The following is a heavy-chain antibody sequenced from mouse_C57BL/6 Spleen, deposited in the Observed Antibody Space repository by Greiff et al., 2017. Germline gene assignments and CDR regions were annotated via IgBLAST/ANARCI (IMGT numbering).Heavy chain of an antibody. J-gene: IGHJ3*01. Sequence: VKLQQSGAELVRPGASVKLSCKASGYTFTDYYINWVKQRPGQGLEWIARIYPGSGNTYYNEKFKGKATLTAEKSSSTAYMQLSSLTSEDSAVYFCARGGLGFAYWGQGTLVTVSA. CDR1: GYTFTDYY. CDR2: IYPGSGNT. D-gene: IGHD3-1*01. V-gene: IGHV1-76*01. CDR3: ARGGLGFAY.